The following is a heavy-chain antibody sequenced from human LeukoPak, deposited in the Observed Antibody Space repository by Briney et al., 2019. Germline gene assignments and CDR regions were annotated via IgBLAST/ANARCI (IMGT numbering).Heavy chain of an antibody. CDR2: IYYSGST. CDR1: GGSISSSSYY. CDR3: ARVMGYYYYMDV. J-gene: IGHJ6*03. D-gene: IGHD3-10*01. Sequence: PSETLSLTCTVSGGSISSSSYYWGWIRQPPGKGLEWIGSIYYSGSTYYNPSLKSRVTISVDTSKNQFSLKLSSVTAADTAVYYCARVMGYYYYMDVWGTGTTVTVSS. V-gene: IGHV4-39*07.